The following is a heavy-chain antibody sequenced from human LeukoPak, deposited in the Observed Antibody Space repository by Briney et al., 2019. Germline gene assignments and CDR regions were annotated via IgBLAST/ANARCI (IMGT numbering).Heavy chain of an antibody. V-gene: IGHV3-21*01. CDR3: ARDRPPATGDY. D-gene: IGHD6-25*01. CDR1: AFTFSSYS. CDR2: ISSSSSYI. J-gene: IGHJ4*02. Sequence: GGSLRLSCAASAFTFSSYSMNWVRQAPGKGLEWVSSISSSSSYIYYADSVKGRFTISRDNAKNSLYLQMNSLGAEDTAVYYCARDRPPATGDYWGQGTLVTVSS.